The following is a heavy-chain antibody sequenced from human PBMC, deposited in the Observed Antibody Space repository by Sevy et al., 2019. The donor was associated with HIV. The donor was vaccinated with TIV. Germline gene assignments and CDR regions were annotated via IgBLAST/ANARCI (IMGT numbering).Heavy chain of an antibody. Sequence: GGSLRLSCVATGFTFSSYAMSWVRQAPGKGLEWVSTITGSGGNTFYADSVKGRFTVSRDNSKNTLYLQMNSLRAEDTAVYYCAKSPGDNYYYYMDVWGKGTTVTVSS. D-gene: IGHD2-21*02. J-gene: IGHJ6*03. CDR2: ITGSGGNT. CDR1: GFTFSSYA. V-gene: IGHV3-23*01. CDR3: AKSPGDNYYYYMDV.